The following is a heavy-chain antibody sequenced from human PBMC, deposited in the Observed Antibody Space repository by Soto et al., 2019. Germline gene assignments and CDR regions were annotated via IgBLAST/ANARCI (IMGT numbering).Heavy chain of an antibody. V-gene: IGHV3-72*01. J-gene: IGHJ4*02. CDR2: TRNKANSYTT. D-gene: IGHD1-26*01. CDR1: GFTFSDHY. Sequence: EVQLVESGGGLVQPGGSLRLSCAASGFTFSDHYMDWVRQAPGKGLEWVGRTRNKANSYTTEYAASVKGRFTISRDDSKNSLYLQMNSLKTEDTAVYYCARLATTRRYFDYWGQGTLVTVSS. CDR3: ARLATTRRYFDY.